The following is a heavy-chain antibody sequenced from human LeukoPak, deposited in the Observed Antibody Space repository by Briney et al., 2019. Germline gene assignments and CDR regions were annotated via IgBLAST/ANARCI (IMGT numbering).Heavy chain of an antibody. V-gene: IGHV1-18*01. J-gene: IGHJ4*02. CDR2: ISAYNGST. Sequence: ASVKVSCEASGYTFTSYGISWVRQAPGQGLEWMGWISAYNGSTNYAQKLQGRVTMTTDTSTSTAYMELRSLRSDDTAVYYCAREGYYDSSGPIRHFDYWGQGTLVTVSS. D-gene: IGHD3-22*01. CDR3: AREGYYDSSGPIRHFDY. CDR1: GYTFTSYG.